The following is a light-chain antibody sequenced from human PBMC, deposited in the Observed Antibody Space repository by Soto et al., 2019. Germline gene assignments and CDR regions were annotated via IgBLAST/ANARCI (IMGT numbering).Light chain of an antibody. CDR2: TAS. V-gene: IGKV1-39*01. J-gene: IGKJ1*01. CDR3: QQSYNMPRT. CDR1: QSISFY. Sequence: DIQMTQSPSSLSASVGDRVTITCRASQSISFYLNWYRQKPGKAPKLLIYTASNVQSGVPSRISGSGSGTDFTLTISSPQPEDFATYYCQQSYNMPRTFGQGTKVDIK.